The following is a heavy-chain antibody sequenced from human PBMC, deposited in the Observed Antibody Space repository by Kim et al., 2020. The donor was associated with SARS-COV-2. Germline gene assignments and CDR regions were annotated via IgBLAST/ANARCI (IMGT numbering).Heavy chain of an antibody. J-gene: IGHJ6*03. D-gene: IGHD1-20*01. V-gene: IGHV1-46*01. CDR2: INPSGGST. CDR3: ARANPKRITGTTRYYYYYYMDV. Sequence: ASVKVSCKASGYTFTSYYMHWVRQAPGQGLEWMGIINPSGGSTSYAQKFQGRVTMTRDTSTSTVYMELSSLRSEDTAVYYCARANPKRITGTTRYYYYYYMDVWGKGTTVTVSS. CDR1: GYTFTSYY.